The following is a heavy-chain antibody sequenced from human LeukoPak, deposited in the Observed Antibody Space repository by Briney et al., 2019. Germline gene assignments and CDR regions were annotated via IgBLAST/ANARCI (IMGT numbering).Heavy chain of an antibody. Sequence: ARGPLTLSSAASGFTFSNYDRHWFRRPQGKGLSWLADVSYDESNKYYADSVKDRFTISRDNSKNTLYLPMNSLRAEDTAVYSCAKDRGSIVAAGLDYWGQGTLVTVSS. J-gene: IGHJ4*02. D-gene: IGHD6-13*01. CDR2: VSYDESNK. V-gene: IGHV3-30*18. CDR1: GFTFSNYD. CDR3: AKDRGSIVAAGLDY.